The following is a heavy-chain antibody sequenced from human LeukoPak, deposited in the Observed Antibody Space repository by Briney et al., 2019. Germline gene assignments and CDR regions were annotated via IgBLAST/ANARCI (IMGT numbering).Heavy chain of an antibody. CDR3: ARHSRLGYCSSTSCYGARPIDY. CDR2: IYYSGST. Sequence: SETLSLTCTVSGGSISSSSYYWGWIRQPPGKGLEWIGSIYYSGSTYYNPSLKSRVTISVDTSKNQFSLKLSSVTAADTAVYYCARHSRLGYCSSTSCYGARPIDYWGQGTLVTVSS. J-gene: IGHJ4*02. CDR1: GGSISSSSYY. V-gene: IGHV4-39*01. D-gene: IGHD2-2*01.